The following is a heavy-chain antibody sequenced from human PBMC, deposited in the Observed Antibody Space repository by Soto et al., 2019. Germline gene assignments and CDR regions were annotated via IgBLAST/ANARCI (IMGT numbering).Heavy chain of an antibody. CDR3: ASPHDSGSYGTFDY. Sequence: GGSLRLSCAASGFTFSDYYMSWIRQAPGKGLEWVSYISSSSSYTNYVDSVKGRFTISRDNAKNSLYLQMNSLRAEDTAMYYCASPHDSGSYGTFDYWGQGTLVTVSS. J-gene: IGHJ4*02. V-gene: IGHV3-11*06. CDR2: ISSSSSYT. CDR1: GFTFSDYY. D-gene: IGHD3-10*01.